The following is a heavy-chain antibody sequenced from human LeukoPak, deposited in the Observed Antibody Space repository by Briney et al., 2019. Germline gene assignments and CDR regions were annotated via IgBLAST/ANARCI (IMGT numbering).Heavy chain of an antibody. D-gene: IGHD3-22*01. Sequence: GESLKISCKGSGYSFTSYWIGWARQMPGKGLEWMGIIYPGDSDTRYSPSFQGQVTISADKSISTAYLQWSSLKASDTAMYYCARRYDSSGYSVAFDIWGQGTMVTVSS. CDR3: ARRYDSSGYSVAFDI. CDR2: IYPGDSDT. CDR1: GYSFTSYW. J-gene: IGHJ3*02. V-gene: IGHV5-51*01.